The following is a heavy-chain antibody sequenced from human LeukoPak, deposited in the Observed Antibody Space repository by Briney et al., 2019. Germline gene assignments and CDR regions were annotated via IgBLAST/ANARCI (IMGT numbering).Heavy chain of an antibody. J-gene: IGHJ3*02. CDR1: GGTFSSYA. Sequence: GASVKVSCKATGGTFSSYAISWVRQAPGQGLEWMGGIIPIFGTANYAQKFQGRVTITADKSTSTAYMELSSLRSEDTAVYYCARAYDSSGYDVDAFDIWGQGTMVTVSS. D-gene: IGHD3-22*01. CDR2: IIPIFGTA. CDR3: ARAYDSSGYDVDAFDI. V-gene: IGHV1-69*06.